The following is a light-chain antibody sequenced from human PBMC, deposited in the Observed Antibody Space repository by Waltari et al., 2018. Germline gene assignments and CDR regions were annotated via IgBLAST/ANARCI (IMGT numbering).Light chain of an antibody. J-gene: IGLJ3*02. CDR1: SSDAGGYNY. CDR3: CSYAGSYTLL. V-gene: IGLV2-11*01. Sequence: QSALTQPRPVSGSPGQSVTISCTGTSSDAGGYNYVSWYQQHPAKAPKLMIYDVTKRPSGVPDRFSASKSGNTASLTISGLQTEDEADYYCCSYAGSYTLLFGGGTKLTVL. CDR2: DVT.